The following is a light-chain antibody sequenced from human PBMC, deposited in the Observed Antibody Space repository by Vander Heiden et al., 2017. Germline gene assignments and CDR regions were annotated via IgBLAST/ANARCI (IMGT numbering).Light chain of an antibody. J-gene: IGKJ3*01. CDR3: QQYGSSPGVT. V-gene: IGKV3-20*01. CDR1: QSVSSSY. Sequence: EIVLTQSPGPLSLSPGERATLSCRASQSVSSSYLAWYQQKPGQAPRLLIYGASSRATGIPDRFSGSGSGTDFTLTISRLEPEDFAVYYCQQYGSSPGVTFGPGTKVEIK. CDR2: GAS.